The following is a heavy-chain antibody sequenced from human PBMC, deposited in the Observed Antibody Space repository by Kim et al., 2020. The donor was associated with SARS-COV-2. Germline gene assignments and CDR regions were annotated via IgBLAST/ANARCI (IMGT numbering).Heavy chain of an antibody. J-gene: IGHJ1*01. CDR1: GFTFSSYG. Sequence: GGSLRLSCAASGFTFSSYGMHWVRQAPGKGLEWVAVIWYDGSNKYYADSVKGRFTISRDNSKNTLYLQMNSLRAEDTAVYYCARDAPPSENGYFQHWGQGTLVTVSS. CDR3: ARDAPPSENGYFQH. CDR2: IWYDGSNK. V-gene: IGHV3-33*08.